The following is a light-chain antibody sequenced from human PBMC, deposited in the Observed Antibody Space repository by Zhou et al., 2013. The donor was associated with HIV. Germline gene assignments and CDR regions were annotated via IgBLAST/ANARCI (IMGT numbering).Light chain of an antibody. Sequence: EIVMTQSPATLSMSPGDRATLSCRASQSVSNNLAWYQQKPGQAPRLLIYGTSTRATGVPARFSGSGSGTDFTLTISSLQSEDFAIYYCQQYKNWPITFGQGTRLEIK. J-gene: IGKJ5*01. V-gene: IGKV3D-15*01. CDR1: QSVSNN. CDR2: GTS. CDR3: QQYKNWPIT.